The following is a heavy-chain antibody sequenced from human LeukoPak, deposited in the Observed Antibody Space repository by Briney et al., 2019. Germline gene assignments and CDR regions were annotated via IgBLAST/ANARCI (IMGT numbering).Heavy chain of an antibody. V-gene: IGHV1-69*05. CDR1: GGTFSSYA. Sequence: SVKVSCKASGGTFSSYAISWVRQAPGQGLEWMGGTTLIFGTANYAQKFQGRVTITTDESTSTAYMELSSLRSEDTAVYYCAREKAVERWLQWDDAFDIWGQGTMVTVSS. CDR3: AREKAVERWLQWDDAFDI. D-gene: IGHD5-24*01. J-gene: IGHJ3*02. CDR2: TTLIFGTA.